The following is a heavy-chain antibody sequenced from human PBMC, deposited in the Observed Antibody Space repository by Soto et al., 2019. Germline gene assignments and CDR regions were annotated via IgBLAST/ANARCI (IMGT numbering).Heavy chain of an antibody. Sequence: ASVKVSCKASGYTFTSYGISWVRQAPGQGLEWMGWISAYNGNTNYAQKLQGRVTMTTDTSTSTAYMELRSLRSDDTAVYYCAVYYCSRDRWSGYSHGFDIWGQGTMVTVSS. CDR1: GYTFTSYG. D-gene: IGHD3-3*01. CDR3: AVYYCSRDRWSGYSHGFDI. CDR2: ISAYNGNT. J-gene: IGHJ3*02. V-gene: IGHV1-18*01.